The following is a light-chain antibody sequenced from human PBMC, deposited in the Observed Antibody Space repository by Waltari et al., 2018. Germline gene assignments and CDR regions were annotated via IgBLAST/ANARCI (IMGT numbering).Light chain of an antibody. CDR1: QNILYTSNNKNY. CDR3: QQYFTTPLT. Sequence: DIVMTQSPDSLVVSLGERATINCKASQNILYTSNNKNYLAWYQQKPGQPPKLLIFWASTRESGVPDRLSGSGSGTDFTLTISGLQAEDVAVYYCQQYFTTPLTFGGGTKVEI. J-gene: IGKJ4*01. V-gene: IGKV4-1*01. CDR2: WAS.